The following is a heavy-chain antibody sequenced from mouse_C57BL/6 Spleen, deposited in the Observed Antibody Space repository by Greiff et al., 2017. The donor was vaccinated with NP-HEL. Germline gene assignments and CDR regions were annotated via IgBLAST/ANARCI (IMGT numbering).Heavy chain of an antibody. D-gene: IGHD2-10*02. Sequence: DVMLVKSGGGLVKPGGSLKLSCAASGFTFSDYGMHWVRQAPEKGLEWVAYISSGSSTIYYADTVKGRFTISRDNAKNTLFLQMTSLRSEDTAMYYCARPVYDYYAMDYWGQGTSVTVSS. CDR2: ISSGSSTI. J-gene: IGHJ4*01. CDR3: ARPVYDYYAMDY. CDR1: GFTFSDYG. V-gene: IGHV5-17*01.